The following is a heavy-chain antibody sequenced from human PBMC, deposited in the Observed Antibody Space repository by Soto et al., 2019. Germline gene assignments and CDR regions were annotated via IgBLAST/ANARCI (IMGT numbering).Heavy chain of an antibody. V-gene: IGHV1-2*02. D-gene: IGHD3-9*01. CDR3: ARGRAFDWLHYFDY. J-gene: IGHJ4*02. Sequence: QVQLVQSGAEVKKPGASVKVSCKASGYTFTGYHMHWVRQAPGQGLEWMGWINPNSGGTNYAQKFQGGVTMTRDTSISTVYMELSRLRSDDTAVYYCARGRAFDWLHYFDYWGQGTLVTVSS. CDR1: GYTFTGYH. CDR2: INPNSGGT.